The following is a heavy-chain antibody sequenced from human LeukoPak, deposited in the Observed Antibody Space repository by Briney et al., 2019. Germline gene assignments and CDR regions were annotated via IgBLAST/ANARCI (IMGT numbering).Heavy chain of an antibody. CDR3: ARQWNSGSYEPYYYGMDV. D-gene: IGHD1-26*01. J-gene: IGHJ6*02. Sequence: SETLSLTCAVSAGSISSYYWSWIRQPPGKGLEWIGYIYYSGSTNYNPSLKSRVTISVDTSKNQFSLKLSSVTAADTAVYYCARQWNSGSYEPYYYGMDVWGQGTTVTVSS. CDR1: AGSISSYY. CDR2: IYYSGST. V-gene: IGHV4-59*08.